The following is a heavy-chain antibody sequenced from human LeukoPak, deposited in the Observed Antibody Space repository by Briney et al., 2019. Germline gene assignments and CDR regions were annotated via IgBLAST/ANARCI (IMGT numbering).Heavy chain of an antibody. CDR3: AKDEGYYYGSGSAEHYFDY. D-gene: IGHD3-10*01. V-gene: IGHV3-30*02. Sequence: GGSLRLSCAASGFTFSSYGMHWVRQAPGKGLEWVAFIRYDGSNKYYADSVKGRFTISGDNSKNTLYLQMNSLRAEDTAVYYCAKDEGYYYGSGSAEHYFDYWGQGTLVTVSS. CDR1: GFTFSSYG. J-gene: IGHJ4*02. CDR2: IRYDGSNK.